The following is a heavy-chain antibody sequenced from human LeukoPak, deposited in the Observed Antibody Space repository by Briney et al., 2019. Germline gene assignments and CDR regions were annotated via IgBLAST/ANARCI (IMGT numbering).Heavy chain of an antibody. D-gene: IGHD2-2*01. J-gene: IGHJ4*02. V-gene: IGHV3-23*01. CDR3: AKDRSSSTSCSNY. CDR2: ISGNGGST. CDR1: GFTFSNYS. Sequence: GGSLRLSCAASGFTFSNYSLTWVRQAPGKGLEWVSGISGNGGSTSYADSVKGRFTISRDNSKNTLYLQMNSLRAEDTAVYYCAKDRSSSTSCSNYWGQGTLVTLSS.